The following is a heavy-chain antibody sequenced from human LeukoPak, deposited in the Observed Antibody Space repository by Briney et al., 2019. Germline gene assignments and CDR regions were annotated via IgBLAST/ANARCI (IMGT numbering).Heavy chain of an antibody. V-gene: IGHV3-43*01. CDR3: ARDMASSGYSFTFDY. CDR1: GFTFDDHS. Sequence: GGSLRLSCAASGFTFDDHSMHWVRQVPGKGLEWVSRISWDGGTTYYADSVKGRFTISRDNSKNSLFLQMNSLRIEDTALYFCARDMASSGYSFTFDYWGQGTLVTVS. J-gene: IGHJ4*02. CDR2: ISWDGGTT. D-gene: IGHD3-22*01.